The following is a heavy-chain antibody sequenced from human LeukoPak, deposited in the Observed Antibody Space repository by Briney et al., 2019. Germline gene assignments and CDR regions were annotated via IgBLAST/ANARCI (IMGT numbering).Heavy chain of an antibody. J-gene: IGHJ4*02. CDR1: GFTFDDYA. V-gene: IGHV3-9*01. Sequence: GGSLRLSCAASGFTFDDYAMHWVRQAPGKGLEWVSGISWNSGSIGYADSVKGRFTISRDNAKNSLYLQMNSLRAEDTAVYYCTRVFYGFDYWGQGTLVSVSS. CDR3: TRVFYGFDY. D-gene: IGHD2/OR15-2a*01. CDR2: ISWNSGSI.